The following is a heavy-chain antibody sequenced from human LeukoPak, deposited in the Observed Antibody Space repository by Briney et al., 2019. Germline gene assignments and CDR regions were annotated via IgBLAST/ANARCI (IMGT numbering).Heavy chain of an antibody. V-gene: IGHV3-48*04. CDR2: ISSSSSTI. CDR3: ARVPNGYHPPRLKDY. CDR1: GFTFSSHS. D-gene: IGHD2-8*01. J-gene: IGHJ4*02. Sequence: PGGSLRLSCAASGFTFSSHSMNWVRQAPGKGLEWVSYISSSSSTIYYADSVKGRFTISRDNAKNSLYLQMNSLRAEDTAVYYCARVPNGYHPPRLKDYWGQGTLVTVSS.